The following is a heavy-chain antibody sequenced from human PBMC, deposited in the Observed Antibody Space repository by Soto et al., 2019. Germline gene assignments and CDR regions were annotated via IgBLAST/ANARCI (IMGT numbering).Heavy chain of an antibody. J-gene: IGHJ4*02. V-gene: IGHV5-51*01. CDR1: RHSFTSYW. CDR2: IYPGDSDT. Sequence: GESRKISCKGSRHSFTSYWIGWVRQMPGKGLEWMGIIYPGDSDTRYSPSFQGQGTISADKSISTAYLQWSSLKASDTAMYYCATTAVEGATASFDYWGQGTLVTVSS. D-gene: IGHD1-26*01. CDR3: ATTAVEGATASFDY.